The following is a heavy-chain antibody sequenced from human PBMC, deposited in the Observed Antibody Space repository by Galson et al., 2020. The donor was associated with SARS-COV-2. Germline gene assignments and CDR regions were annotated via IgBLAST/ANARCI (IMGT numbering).Heavy chain of an antibody. D-gene: IGHD6-6*01. CDR3: ARREARETLDY. V-gene: IGHV4-39*01. CDR2: IYYSGST. Sequence: SETLSLTCTVSGGSISSSSYYWGWIRQPPGKGLEWIGSIYYSGSTYYNPSLKSRVTISVDTSKNQFSLKLSSVTAADTAVYYCARREARETLDYWGQGTLVTVSS. J-gene: IGHJ4*02. CDR1: GGSISSSSYY.